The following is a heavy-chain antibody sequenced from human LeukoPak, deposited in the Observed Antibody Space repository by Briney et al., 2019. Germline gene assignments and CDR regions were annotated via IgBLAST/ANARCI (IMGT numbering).Heavy chain of an antibody. CDR2: IKRDGSEV. D-gene: IGHD2-21*01. CDR1: GFSFTEYW. Sequence: GGSLRLSCAASGFSFTEYWMTWSRQAQGQRLEWLAKIKRDGSEVYYVDSVEGRFTISRDNAQNSVYLQMNSLGVEDTAMYFCAREAYCGGPSCFAVTYMDVWGEGTTVTVSS. CDR3: AREAYCGGPSCFAVTYMDV. J-gene: IGHJ6*03. V-gene: IGHV3-7*01.